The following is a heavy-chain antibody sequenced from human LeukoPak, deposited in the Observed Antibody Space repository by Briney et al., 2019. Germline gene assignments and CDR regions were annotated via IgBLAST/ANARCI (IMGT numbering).Heavy chain of an antibody. J-gene: IGHJ3*02. CDR1: GFTFSSYS. CDR3: ARQRGYSGYAIRGAFDS. V-gene: IGHV3-21*01. CDR2: ISSSSSYI. D-gene: IGHD5-12*01. Sequence: GGSLRLSCAASGFTFSSYSMNWVRQAPGKGLEWVSSISSSSSYIYYADSVKGRFTISRDNAKNSLYLQMNSLRAEDTAVYYCARQRGYSGYAIRGAFDSWGQGTMVTVSS.